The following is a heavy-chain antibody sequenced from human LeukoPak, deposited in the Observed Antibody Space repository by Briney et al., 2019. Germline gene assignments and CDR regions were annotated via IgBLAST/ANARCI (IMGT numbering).Heavy chain of an antibody. J-gene: IGHJ6*03. V-gene: IGHV3-48*03. Sequence: GGSLRLSCAASGFTLSSFEMVWVRQAPGKGLEWVSYISSSGSTIYYADSVKGRFTISRDNAKNTLYLQMNSLRVEDTAGYYCARSTTHPYYNYMDVWGKGTTVTLSS. CDR3: ARSTTHPYYNYMDV. CDR1: GFTLSSFE. D-gene: IGHD4-17*01. CDR2: ISSSGSTI.